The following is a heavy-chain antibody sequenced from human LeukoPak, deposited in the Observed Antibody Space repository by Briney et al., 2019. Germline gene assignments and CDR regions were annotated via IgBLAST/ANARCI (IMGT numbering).Heavy chain of an antibody. CDR1: GFTFDDYA. Sequence: GGSLRLSCAASGFTFDDYAMHWVRQAAGKGLEWVSLISGVGGSTYCADSVKGRFTISRDNSKNSLYLQMNSLRTEDTALYYCVKELEYFQHWGQGTLVTVSS. CDR2: ISGVGGST. V-gene: IGHV3-43*02. CDR3: VKELEYFQH. J-gene: IGHJ1*01.